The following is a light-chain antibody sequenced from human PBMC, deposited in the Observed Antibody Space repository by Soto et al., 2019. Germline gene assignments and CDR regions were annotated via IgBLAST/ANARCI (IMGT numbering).Light chain of an antibody. J-gene: IGKJ1*01. Sequence: AIQMTQSPSSLSASVGDRVTITCRASQAIRNDLGWYQQKPGKAPKLLIYAISTLHSGVPSRFSGSRSGTDFTLTISSLQPEDFETYYCLQDNNYPWTFGQGTKVDIK. CDR3: LQDNNYPWT. V-gene: IGKV1-6*01. CDR1: QAIRND. CDR2: AIS.